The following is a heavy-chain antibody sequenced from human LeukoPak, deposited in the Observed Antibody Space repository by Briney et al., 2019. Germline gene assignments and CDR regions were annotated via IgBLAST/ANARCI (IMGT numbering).Heavy chain of an antibody. CDR3: ARLGSCYSCNWFDP. V-gene: IGHV4-39*01. D-gene: IGHD2-15*01. CDR1: GGSISSSSYY. CDR2: IYYSGST. Sequence: PSETLSLTCTVSGGSISSSSYYWGWIRQPPGKGLEWIGGIYYSGSTYYNPSLKSRVTISVDTSKNQFSLKLSSVTAADTAVYYCARLGSCYSCNWFDPWGQGTLVTVSS. J-gene: IGHJ5*02.